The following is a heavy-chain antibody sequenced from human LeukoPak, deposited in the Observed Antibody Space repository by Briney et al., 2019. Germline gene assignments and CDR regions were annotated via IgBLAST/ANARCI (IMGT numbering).Heavy chain of an antibody. CDR2: TYYRSNRSKWSS. Sequence: SQTLSLTCAISGDGVSADSATWNWIRQSPWRGLEWLGRTYYRSNRSKWSSDYALSVKSRITISPDTSKNEFSLQLNSVTPEDTAVYYCTRANHRAFDIWGQGTMVTVSS. J-gene: IGHJ3*02. CDR1: GDGVSADSAT. V-gene: IGHV6-1*01. CDR3: TRANHRAFDI.